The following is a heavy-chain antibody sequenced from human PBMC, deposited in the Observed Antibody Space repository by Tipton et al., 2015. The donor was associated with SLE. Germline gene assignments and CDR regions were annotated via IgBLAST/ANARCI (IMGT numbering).Heavy chain of an antibody. CDR3: AREFLNPVTTVHYYFDL. CDR1: GGSISSYY. J-gene: IGHJ2*01. CDR2: IYTKENT. V-gene: IGHV4-4*07. D-gene: IGHD4-11*01. Sequence: TLSLTCTVSGGSISSYYWSWIRQPAGGGLEWIGRIYTKENTNYNPSLKGRVTMSVDTSKNHFSLKLISVTAADTAVYYCAREFLNPVTTVHYYFDLWGRGTLVTVSS.